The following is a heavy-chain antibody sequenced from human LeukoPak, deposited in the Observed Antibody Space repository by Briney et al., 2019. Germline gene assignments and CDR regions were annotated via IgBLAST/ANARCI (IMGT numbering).Heavy chain of an antibody. CDR3: AKGGVKYCSGDSCDDYFDY. CDR1: GFTFSSYG. Sequence: PERSLRLSCAASGFTFSSYGMHWVRQAPGKGLDWVTVIWYDGSNKYNADSVKGRFTISRDNSKNTVYLQMNSLRAEDTAVYYCAKGGVKYCSGDSCDDYFDYWGQGTLVTVSS. J-gene: IGHJ4*02. V-gene: IGHV3-33*06. D-gene: IGHD2-15*01. CDR2: IWYDGSNK.